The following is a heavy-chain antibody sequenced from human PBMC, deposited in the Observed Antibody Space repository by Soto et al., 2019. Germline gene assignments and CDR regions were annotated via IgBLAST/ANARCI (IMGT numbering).Heavy chain of an antibody. V-gene: IGHV3-23*01. J-gene: IGHJ1*01. CDR1: GFTFSSYA. CDR2: ISGSGGST. Sequence: GGSLRLSCAASGFTFSSYAMSWVRQAPGKGLEWVSAISGSGGSTYYADSVKGRFTISRDNSKNTLYLQMNSLRAEDTAVYYCATQGPGFVVVPAARRTREYLQHWGQGTLVTVSS. D-gene: IGHD2-2*01. CDR3: ATQGPGFVVVPAARRTREYLQH.